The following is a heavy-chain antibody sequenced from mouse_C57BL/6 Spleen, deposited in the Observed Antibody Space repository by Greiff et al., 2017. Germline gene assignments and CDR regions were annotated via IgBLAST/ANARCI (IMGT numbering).Heavy chain of an antibody. Sequence: QVQLQQPGAELVRPGPSVKLSCKASGYTFTSYWMHWVKQRPGQGLEWIGVIDPSDSYTNYNQKFKGKATLTVDTSSSTAYMQLSSLTSEDSAVYYCASDGDYGYYYAMEYWGQGAAVTVSS. CDR3: ASDGDYGYYYAMEY. V-gene: IGHV1-59*01. D-gene: IGHD2-13*01. CDR2: IDPSDSYT. CDR1: GYTFTSYW. J-gene: IGHJ4*01.